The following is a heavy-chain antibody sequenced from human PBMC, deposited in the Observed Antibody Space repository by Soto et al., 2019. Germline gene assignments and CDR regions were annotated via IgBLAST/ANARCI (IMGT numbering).Heavy chain of an antibody. J-gene: IGHJ6*02. V-gene: IGHV5-51*01. Sequence: GESLKISCKGSGYSFTSYWIGWVRQMPVKGLEWMGIIYPGDSDTRYSPSVQGQVTISADKSISTAYLQWSSLKASDTAMYYCAGGGVRGVITRTRDYYGMDVWGQGTTVTVSS. CDR3: AGGGVRGVITRTRDYYGMDV. CDR2: IYPGDSDT. D-gene: IGHD3-10*01. CDR1: GYSFTSYW.